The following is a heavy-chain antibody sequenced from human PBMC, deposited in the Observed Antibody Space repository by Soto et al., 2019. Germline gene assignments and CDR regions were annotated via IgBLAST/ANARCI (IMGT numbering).Heavy chain of an antibody. CDR2: SSTYSGNT. J-gene: IGHJ4*02. CDR3: VRFASSGWYTGGY. Sequence: QIRLVQSGAEVKKPGASVKVSCKASGYTFTNYDSGWVRQAPGQGLEWMGLSSTYSGNTKYAQKFQGRVTMTTDTSTTTAYMERSSLRSDYSAVFYCVRFASSGWYTGGYWGQGTLVTVSS. V-gene: IGHV1-18*01. CDR1: GYTFTNYD. D-gene: IGHD6-19*01.